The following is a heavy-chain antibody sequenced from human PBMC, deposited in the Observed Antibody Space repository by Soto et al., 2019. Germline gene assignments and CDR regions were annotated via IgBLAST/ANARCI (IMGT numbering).Heavy chain of an antibody. V-gene: IGHV3-48*03. Sequence: GGSLRLSCAVSGFTLSFYEMNWVRQAPGKGLEWVSYISSSGNVKYYADSVRGRFTISRDSAKNSLYLQMNSLRVEDTAVYYCARELISAYYFDFWGQGTLVTVSS. CDR2: ISSSGNVK. CDR1: GFTLSFYE. CDR3: ARELISAYYFDF. J-gene: IGHJ4*02. D-gene: IGHD2-15*01.